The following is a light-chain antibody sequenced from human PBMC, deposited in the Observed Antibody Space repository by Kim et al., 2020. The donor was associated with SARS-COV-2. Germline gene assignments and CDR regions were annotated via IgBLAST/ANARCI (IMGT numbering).Light chain of an antibody. CDR3: ATWDDSLNSNV. Sequence: GQKVTFPCSGSTSNIGSNTVTWYQQLLGTAPKLLIYGNNQRPSGIPDRFSGSKSGTSVTLAITGLQSGDEADYYCATWDDSLNSNVFGTGTKLTVL. V-gene: IGLV1-44*01. CDR1: TSNIGSNT. CDR2: GNN. J-gene: IGLJ2*01.